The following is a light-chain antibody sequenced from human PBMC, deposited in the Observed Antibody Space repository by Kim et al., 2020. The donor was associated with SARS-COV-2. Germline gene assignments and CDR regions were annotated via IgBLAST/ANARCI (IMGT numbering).Light chain of an antibody. J-gene: IGLJ1*01. V-gene: IGLV3-1*01. CDR1: KLGDKD. CDR2: QDS. Sequence: SESPGQTASITFSGDKLGDKDECRNQQNPGRSPVLVIYQDSKRPSGIPERFSGSNSGNTATLTISGTQAIDGADYYCQAWDSSTYVFGTGTKVTVL. CDR3: QAWDSSTYV.